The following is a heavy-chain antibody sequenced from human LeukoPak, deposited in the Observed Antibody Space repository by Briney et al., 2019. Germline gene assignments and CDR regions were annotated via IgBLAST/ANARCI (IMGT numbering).Heavy chain of an antibody. CDR2: IIPIFGTA. V-gene: IGHV1-69*05. J-gene: IGHJ4*02. CDR3: ARERCSSTSCSTGYFDY. CDR1: GSTFSSYA. D-gene: IGHD2-2*01. Sequence: GASVKVSCKASGSTFSSYAISWVRQAPGQGLEWMGGIIPIFGTANYAQKFQGRVTITTDESTSTAYMELSSLRSEDTAVYYCARERCSSTSCSTGYFDYWGQGTLVTVSS.